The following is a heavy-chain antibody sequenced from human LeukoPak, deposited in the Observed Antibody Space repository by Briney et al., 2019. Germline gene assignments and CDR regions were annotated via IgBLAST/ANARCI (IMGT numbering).Heavy chain of an antibody. J-gene: IGHJ4*02. Sequence: GGSLRHSCAASGFTPCDSYMSWSREALGKGLEWVSYISSSGSTIYYADSVKGRFTISTDNAKNSLYLQMNSLRAEDTAVYYCARAGDYVWGSYWIGRVAYWGQGTLVTVSS. D-gene: IGHD3-16*01. CDR2: ISSSGSTI. V-gene: IGHV3-11*04. CDR1: GFTPCDSY. CDR3: ARAGDYVWGSYWIGRVAY.